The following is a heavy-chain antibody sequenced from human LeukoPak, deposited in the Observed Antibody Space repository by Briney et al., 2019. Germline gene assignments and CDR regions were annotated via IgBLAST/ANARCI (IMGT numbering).Heavy chain of an antibody. J-gene: IGHJ4*02. CDR2: INPNSGGT. CDR3: ARGGRRGYCSGGSRYEGFDY. V-gene: IGHV1-2*04. D-gene: IGHD2-15*01. CDR1: GYTFTGYY. Sequence: ASVKVSCKASGYTFTGYYMHWVRQAPGQGLEWMGWINPNSGGTNYAQKFQGWVTMTRDTSISTAYMELSRLRSDDTAVYYCARGGRRGYCSGGSRYEGFDYWGQGTLVTVSS.